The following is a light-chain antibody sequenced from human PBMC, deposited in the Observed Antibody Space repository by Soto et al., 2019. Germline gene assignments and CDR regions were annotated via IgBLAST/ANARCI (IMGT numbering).Light chain of an antibody. Sequence: EIVMTQSPGTLSVSPGEIATLSCRASQSVGSKLAWYQQKPGHVPRLLIYHVSTRATGVPARFSGSAPVTEFTLSISSLQSEDSAVYYCQQYNKWPRTFGQGTKVDIK. CDR1: QSVGSK. CDR3: QQYNKWPRT. J-gene: IGKJ1*01. V-gene: IGKV3-15*01. CDR2: HVS.